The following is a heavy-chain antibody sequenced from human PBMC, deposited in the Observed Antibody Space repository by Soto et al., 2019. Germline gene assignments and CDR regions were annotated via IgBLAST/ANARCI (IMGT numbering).Heavy chain of an antibody. V-gene: IGHV5-51*01. J-gene: IGHJ6*02. D-gene: IGHD3-10*01. CDR2: IYPGDSDT. CDR1: GYSFTSYW. CDR3: AGGGVRGVITRTRDYYGMDV. Sequence: HGESLKISCKGSGYSFTSYWIGWVRQMPGKGLEWMGIIYPGDSDTRYSPSFQGQVTIPADKSISTAYLQWSSLKASDTAMYYCAGGGVRGVITRTRDYYGMDVWGQGTTVTVSS.